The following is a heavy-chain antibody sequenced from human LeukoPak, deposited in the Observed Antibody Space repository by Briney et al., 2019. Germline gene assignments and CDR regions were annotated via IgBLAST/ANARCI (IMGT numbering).Heavy chain of an antibody. J-gene: IGHJ6*03. D-gene: IGHD2-2*01. CDR1: GGTLNSYV. CDR2: IIPIFGTA. V-gene: IGHV1-69*06. Sequence: SVKVSCKASGGTLNSYVISWVRQAPGQGLEWMGGIIPIFGTANYAQKFQGRVTITADKSTSTAYMELSSLRSEDTAVYYCARGGSGTRANYYYYYYMDVWGKGTTVTVSS. CDR3: ARGGSGTRANYYYYYYMDV.